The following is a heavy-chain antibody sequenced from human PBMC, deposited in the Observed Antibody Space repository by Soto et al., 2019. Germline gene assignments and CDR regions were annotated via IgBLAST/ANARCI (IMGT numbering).Heavy chain of an antibody. V-gene: IGHV4-31*03. CDR2: IYYSGST. Sequence: QVQLQESGPGLVKPSQTLSLTCTVSGGSISSGGYYWSWIRQHPGKGLGWTGYIYYSGSTYYNPSHTTRITLSKVTAKNQLSLELSSVAAADTAVYYCAREPLRFCEWDVNAWGQGTPITVSS. J-gene: IGHJ5*02. CDR3: AREPLRFCEWDVNA. CDR1: GGSISSGGYY. D-gene: IGHD3-3*01.